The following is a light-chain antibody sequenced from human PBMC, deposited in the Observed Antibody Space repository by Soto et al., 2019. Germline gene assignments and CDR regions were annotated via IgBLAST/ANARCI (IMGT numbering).Light chain of an antibody. J-gene: IGLJ1*01. CDR2: EVS. CDR1: SSDVGSYNL. V-gene: IGLV2-23*02. Sequence: QSALTQPASVSGSPGHSITISCTGTSSDVGSYNLVSWYQQHPGKAPKLMIYEVSKRPSGVSNRFSGSKSGNTASLTISGLQAEDEADYYCCSYGGSSTRYVFGTGTKVTVL. CDR3: CSYGGSSTRYV.